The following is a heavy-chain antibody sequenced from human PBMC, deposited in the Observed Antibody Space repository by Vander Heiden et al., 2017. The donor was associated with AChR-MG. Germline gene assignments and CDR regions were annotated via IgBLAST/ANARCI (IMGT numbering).Heavy chain of an antibody. Sequence: QVQLQQWGAGLLKPSETLSLTCAVYGGSFSGYYWSWIRQPPGKGLEWIGEINHSGSTNYNPSLKSRVTISVDTSKNQFSLKLSSVTAADTAVYYCARVGGFWSGYYTRNWYFDLWGRGTLVTVSS. CDR2: INHSGST. CDR1: GGSFSGYY. J-gene: IGHJ2*01. D-gene: IGHD3-3*01. V-gene: IGHV4-34*01. CDR3: ARVGGFWSGYYTRNWYFDL.